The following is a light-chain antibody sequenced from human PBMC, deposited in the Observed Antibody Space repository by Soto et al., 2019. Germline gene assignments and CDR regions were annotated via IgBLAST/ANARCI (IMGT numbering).Light chain of an antibody. V-gene: IGKV1-39*01. CDR1: QGISSY. Sequence: DIQMTQSPSSLSASVGDRVTITCRASQGISSYLNWYQHKPWKAPKLLIYVASSLQSGFPSRLSGSGSGTEFTLTIRSLQHEDYATYYCQQSSITPFAFGPGTKVD. J-gene: IGKJ3*01. CDR3: QQSSITPFA. CDR2: VAS.